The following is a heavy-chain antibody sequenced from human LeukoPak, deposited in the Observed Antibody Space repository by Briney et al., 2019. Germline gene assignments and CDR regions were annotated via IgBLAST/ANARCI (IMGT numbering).Heavy chain of an antibody. Sequence: GGSLRLSCAASGFIFSTYPMTWVRQAPGKGLEWVSVITGGGVTTYYVDSVRGRFTISRDNSKNTLYLQLNSLRVEDTAVYYCAKSKAPYCTDGECYRGLDFWGQGVLVSVSP. V-gene: IGHV3-23*01. D-gene: IGHD2-8*01. CDR3: AKSKAPYCTDGECYRGLDF. CDR2: ITGGGVTT. J-gene: IGHJ4*02. CDR1: GFIFSTYP.